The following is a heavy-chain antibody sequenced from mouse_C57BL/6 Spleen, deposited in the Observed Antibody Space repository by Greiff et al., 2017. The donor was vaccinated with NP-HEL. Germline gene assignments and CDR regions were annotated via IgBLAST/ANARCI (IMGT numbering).Heavy chain of an antibody. D-gene: IGHD1-1*02. CDR2: IHPNSGST. Sequence: VQLQQSGAELVKPGASVKLSCKASGYTFTSYWMHWVKQRPGQGLEWIGMIHPNSGSTNYNEKFKSKATLTVDKSSSTAYMQLSSLTSEDSAVYYCARSPELVGWYFDVWGTGTTVTVSS. J-gene: IGHJ1*03. V-gene: IGHV1-64*01. CDR1: GYTFTSYW. CDR3: ARSPELVGWYFDV.